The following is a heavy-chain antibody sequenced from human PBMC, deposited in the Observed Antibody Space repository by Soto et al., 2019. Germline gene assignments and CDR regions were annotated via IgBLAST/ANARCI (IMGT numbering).Heavy chain of an antibody. Sequence: GGSMRLSCAASGFTFSDYYMSWIRQAPGKGLEWVSYISSSSSYTNYADSVKGRFTISRDNAKNSLYLQMNSLRAEDTAVYYCARLTMVRGVSGWLDPWGQGTLVTVSS. CDR1: GFTFSDYY. J-gene: IGHJ5*02. D-gene: IGHD3-10*01. V-gene: IGHV3-11*06. CDR2: ISSSSSYT. CDR3: ARLTMVRGVSGWLDP.